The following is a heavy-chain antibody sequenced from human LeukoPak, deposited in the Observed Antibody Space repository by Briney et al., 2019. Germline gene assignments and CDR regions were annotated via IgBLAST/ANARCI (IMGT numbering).Heavy chain of an antibody. D-gene: IGHD4-17*01. Sequence: GGSLRLSCAASRFTFSEYWMHWVRQAPGKGLLWVSRVNSDGSSTSYADSVKGRFTISRDNAKNTLYLQMNSLRAEDTAVYYCSRGSYGDYSFDSWGQGTLVTVSS. CDR1: RFTFSEYW. CDR2: VNSDGSST. J-gene: IGHJ4*02. CDR3: SRGSYGDYSFDS. V-gene: IGHV3-74*01.